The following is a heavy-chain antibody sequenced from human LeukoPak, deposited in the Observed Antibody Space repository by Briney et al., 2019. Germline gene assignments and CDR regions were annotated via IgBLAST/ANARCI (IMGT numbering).Heavy chain of an antibody. CDR2: ISFDANNK. CDR3: AKGGGTGYRNSWYSN. Sequence: PGGSLRLSCAASGFTFSTYGMHWVRQAPGKGLEWVAVISFDANNKFYADSVKGRSTISRDNSKNTLYLQMNSLRPEDTAVYYCAKGGGTGYRNSWYSNWGQGTLVTVSS. CDR1: GFTFSTYG. D-gene: IGHD6-13*01. V-gene: IGHV3-30*18. J-gene: IGHJ4*02.